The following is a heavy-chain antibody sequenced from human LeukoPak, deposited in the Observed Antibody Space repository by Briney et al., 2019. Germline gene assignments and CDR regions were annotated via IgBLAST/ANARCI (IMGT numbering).Heavy chain of an antibody. J-gene: IGHJ3*02. Sequence: PSETLSLTCTVSGGSISSSSYYWGWIRQPPGKGLEWIGSIYYSGSTYYNPSLKSRVTISVDTSKNQFSLKLSSVTAADTAVYYCARDPRTIDAFDIWGQGTMVTVSS. CDR3: ARDPRTIDAFDI. CDR2: IYYSGST. V-gene: IGHV4-39*07. D-gene: IGHD3-3*01. CDR1: GGSISSSSYY.